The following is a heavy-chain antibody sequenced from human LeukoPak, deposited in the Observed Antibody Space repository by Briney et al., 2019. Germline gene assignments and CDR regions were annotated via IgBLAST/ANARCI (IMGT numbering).Heavy chain of an antibody. V-gene: IGHV1-2*02. Sequence: ASVKVSCKASGYTFTGYYIHWVRQAPGERLEWMEWINPNSGGTNYAQKFQGRVTMTRDTSISTAYMELSRLRSDDTAVYYCARAPSIRVITNFDYWGQGTLVTVSS. CDR1: GYTFTGYY. D-gene: IGHD3-16*02. CDR3: ARAPSIRVITNFDY. J-gene: IGHJ4*02. CDR2: INPNSGGT.